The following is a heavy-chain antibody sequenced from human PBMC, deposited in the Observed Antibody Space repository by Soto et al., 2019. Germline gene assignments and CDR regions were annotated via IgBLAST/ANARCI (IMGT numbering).Heavy chain of an antibody. D-gene: IGHD6-25*01. CDR1: RYTFTNYV. CDR2: INAGDGNT. Sequence: QVHLVQSGADVKKPGASVHVSCKASRYTFTNYVIHWVRLAPGERLEWMGWINAGDGNTRYSQKFQDRVTITMDTYSSTVYMKLTSLTSDDTAVYYCTRGRPAARLGSDNWGQGTLVTASS. V-gene: IGHV1-3*01. J-gene: IGHJ4*02. CDR3: TRGRPAARLGSDN.